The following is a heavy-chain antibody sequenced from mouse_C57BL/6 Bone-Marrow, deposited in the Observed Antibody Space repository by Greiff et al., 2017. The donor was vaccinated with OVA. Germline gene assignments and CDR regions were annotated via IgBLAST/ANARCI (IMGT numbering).Heavy chain of an antibody. CDR2: IDPENGDT. CDR3: TMGSSGYVGY. D-gene: IGHD3-2*02. J-gene: IGHJ2*01. CDR1: GFNIKDDY. Sequence: EVKVVESGAELVRPGASVKLSCTASGFNIKDDYMHWVKQRPEQGLEWIGWIDPENGDTEYASKFQGKATITADTSSNTAYLQLSSLTSEDTAVYYCTMGSSGYVGYWGQGTTLTVSS. V-gene: IGHV14-4*01.